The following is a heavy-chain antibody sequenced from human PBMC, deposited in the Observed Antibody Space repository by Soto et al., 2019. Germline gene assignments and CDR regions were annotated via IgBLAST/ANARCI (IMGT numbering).Heavy chain of an antibody. V-gene: IGHV4-34*01. CDR2: INQSGST. Sequence: SETLSLTCAVYGGSFSVYYWNWIRQPPGKGLEWIGEINQSGSTRYNPSLKSRVSISIDTSKNQFSLKLDSVTAADTAVYYCARWGYCDRTSCFDSWGQGTLVTVSS. D-gene: IGHD2-2*01. CDR3: ARWGYCDRTSCFDS. J-gene: IGHJ4*02. CDR1: GGSFSVYY.